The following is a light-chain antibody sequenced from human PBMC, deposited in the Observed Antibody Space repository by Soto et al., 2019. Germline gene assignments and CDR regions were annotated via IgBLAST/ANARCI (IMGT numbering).Light chain of an antibody. CDR2: DAS. V-gene: IGKV3-11*01. J-gene: IGKJ5*01. CDR1: QSFSVY. Sequence: EIVMTQSPATLSVSPRERATLSCRASQSFSVYVDWYQQKPGQSPRLLISDASNRATGIPARFSGSGSGTDFTLPISSLEPEDFAVYYCHERQYWHPITLGQGTRLEIK. CDR3: HERQYWHPIT.